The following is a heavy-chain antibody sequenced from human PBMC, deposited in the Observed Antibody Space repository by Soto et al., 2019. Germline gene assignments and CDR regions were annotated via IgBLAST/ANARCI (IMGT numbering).Heavy chain of an antibody. Sequence: EVQLLESGGGLAQPGGSLRLSCAASGFTFSSYPMSWVRQAPGQGLEWVSGIVASGGITYYADSVTGRFTISRDNSKETLYLQMNSLRAEDTCVYYCAKNSAATIRVGYDYWGQGTLVTVSS. CDR2: IVASGGIT. V-gene: IGHV3-23*01. J-gene: IGHJ4*02. CDR1: GFTFSSYP. CDR3: AKNSAATIRVGYDY. D-gene: IGHD5-12*01.